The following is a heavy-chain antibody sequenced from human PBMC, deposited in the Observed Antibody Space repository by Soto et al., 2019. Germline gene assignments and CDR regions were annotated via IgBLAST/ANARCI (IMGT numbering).Heavy chain of an antibody. CDR2: INPSGGST. D-gene: IGHD6-13*01. CDR1: GYTFTSYY. Sequence: ASGKVSCKASGYTFTSYYMHWVRQAPGQGLEWMGIINPSGGSTSYAQKFQGRVTMTRDTSTSTVYMELSSLRSEDTAVYYCARVRAGSSSSNNHYNHGFDVRGPGTLGTVSS. V-gene: IGHV1-46*01. J-gene: IGHJ1*01. CDR3: ARVRAGSSSSNNHYNHGFDV.